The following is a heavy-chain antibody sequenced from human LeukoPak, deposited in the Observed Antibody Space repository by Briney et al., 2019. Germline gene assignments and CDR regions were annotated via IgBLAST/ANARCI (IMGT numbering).Heavy chain of an antibody. J-gene: IGHJ5*02. Sequence: SETLSRTCAVYGGSVRGYYWSWIRQPPGKGLEWIGEINHSGSTNYNPSLKSRVTISVDTSKNQFSLKLSSVTAADTAVYYCASSDLDCSSTSCYHWFDPWGQGTLVTVSS. V-gene: IGHV4-34*01. CDR1: GGSVRGYY. CDR2: INHSGST. CDR3: ASSDLDCSSTSCYHWFDP. D-gene: IGHD2-2*01.